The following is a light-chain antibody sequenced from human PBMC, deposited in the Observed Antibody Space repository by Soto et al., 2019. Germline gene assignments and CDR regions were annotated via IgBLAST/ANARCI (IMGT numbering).Light chain of an antibody. V-gene: IGLV2-14*01. CDR2: EVS. CDR1: SSDIGGYDY. CDR3: SSYTSSSTPFV. J-gene: IGLJ1*01. Sequence: QSVLTQPASVSGSPGQSITISCTGTSSDIGGYDYVPWYQHHPGKAPKLMIYEVSNRPSGISNRFSGSKSANTASLTISGLQAEDEAGYYCSSYTSSSTPFVFGTGTKVTVL.